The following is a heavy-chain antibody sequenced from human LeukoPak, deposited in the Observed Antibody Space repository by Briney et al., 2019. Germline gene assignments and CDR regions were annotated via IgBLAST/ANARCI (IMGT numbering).Heavy chain of an antibody. D-gene: IGHD4-17*01. V-gene: IGHV4-59*01. CDR1: GGSISSYY. CDR2: IYYSGST. CDR3: ARDSGDYVFVL. Sequence: ASETLSLTCTVSGGSISSYYWSWIRQPPGKGLEWIGYIYYSGSTNYNPSLKSRVTISVDTSKNQFSLKLSSLTAADTAVYYCARDSGDYVFVLWGQGTLVTVSS. J-gene: IGHJ4*02.